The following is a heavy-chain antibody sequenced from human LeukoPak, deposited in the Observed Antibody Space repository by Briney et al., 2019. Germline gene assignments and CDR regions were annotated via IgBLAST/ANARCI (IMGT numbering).Heavy chain of an antibody. CDR1: GGSISSYY. D-gene: IGHD4-17*01. Sequence: PSESLSLTCTVFGGSISSYYLSWFRQPAGKGLEWIGRIYSSGSTNYNPSLKSRVTMSVDTSKNQFSLKLSSVTAADAAVYYCAGSTVTTYQDAFHIWGQGTMVTVSS. J-gene: IGHJ3*02. V-gene: IGHV4-4*07. CDR3: AGSTVTTYQDAFHI. CDR2: IYSSGST.